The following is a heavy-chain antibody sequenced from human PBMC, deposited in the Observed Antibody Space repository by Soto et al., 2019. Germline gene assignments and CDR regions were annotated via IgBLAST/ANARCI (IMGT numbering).Heavy chain of an antibody. J-gene: IGHJ4*02. V-gene: IGHV3-74*01. CDR1: GFTFSSYW. Sequence: EVQLVESGGDLVQPGGSLRLSCAASGFTFSSYWMHWVRQAPGKGLVWVSRIKTDGSITSYADSVKGRFTISRDNAKNTLYLQMNSLRAEDTAVYYYARVRNGGYDFDYWGQGTLVTVSS. CDR2: IKTDGSIT. D-gene: IGHD5-12*01. CDR3: ARVRNGGYDFDY.